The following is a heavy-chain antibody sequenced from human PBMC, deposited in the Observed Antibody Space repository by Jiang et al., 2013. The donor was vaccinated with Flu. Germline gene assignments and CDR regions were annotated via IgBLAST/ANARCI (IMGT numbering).Heavy chain of an antibody. CDR1: T. Sequence: TMNWIRQTPRKGRGVDLIHQSWSDSVFYADSVEGRFTISRDNAHNSVYLQINNLRDEDTAVYHCAKGHGPGSWLVDYWGQGTLVTVSS. CDR3: AKGHGPGSWLVDY. D-gene: IGHD3-10*01. J-gene: IGHJ4*02. CDR2: QSWSDSV. V-gene: IGHV3-48*02.